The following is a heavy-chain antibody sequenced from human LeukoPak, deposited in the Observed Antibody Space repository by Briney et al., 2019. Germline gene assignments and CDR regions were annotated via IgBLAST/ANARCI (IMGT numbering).Heavy chain of an antibody. CDR2: ISYDGSNK. Sequence: GGSLRLSCAASGFTFSSYAMHWVRQAPGKGLEWVAVISYDGSNKYYADSVKGRFTISRDNSKNTLYLQINSLRAEDTAVYYCARVGGATGGYWGQGTLVTVSS. J-gene: IGHJ4*02. CDR1: GFTFSSYA. CDR3: ARVGGATGGY. D-gene: IGHD3-16*01. V-gene: IGHV3-30-3*01.